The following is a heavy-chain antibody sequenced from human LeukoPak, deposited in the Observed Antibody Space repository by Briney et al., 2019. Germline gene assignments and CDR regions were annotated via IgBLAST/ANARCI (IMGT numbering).Heavy chain of an antibody. J-gene: IGHJ4*02. V-gene: IGHV3-30*03. CDR1: GFTFSTYG. Sequence: GGSLRLSCAASGFTFSTYGMHWVRQAPGKGLEWVALISYDGSKKYYADSVKGRFTISRDNSGKTLYLQMNSLGDEDTAVYYCARDSAESAGDYWGQGTLVIVSS. CDR2: ISYDGSKK. D-gene: IGHD6-13*01. CDR3: ARDSAESAGDY.